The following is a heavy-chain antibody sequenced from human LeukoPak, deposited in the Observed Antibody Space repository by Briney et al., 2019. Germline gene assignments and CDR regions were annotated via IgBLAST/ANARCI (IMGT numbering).Heavy chain of an antibody. D-gene: IGHD3-22*01. CDR3: ATGSHVRVYDSSAYYGHY. Sequence: SVKVSCKASGGTFSNYAISWVRQAPGQGLEWMGGIIPIFGTANYAQKFRGRVTITADKSTRTAYMELSSLRSEDTAIYYCATGSHVRVYDSSAYYGHYWGQGTLVTVSS. J-gene: IGHJ4*02. V-gene: IGHV1-69*06. CDR1: GGTFSNYA. CDR2: IIPIFGTA.